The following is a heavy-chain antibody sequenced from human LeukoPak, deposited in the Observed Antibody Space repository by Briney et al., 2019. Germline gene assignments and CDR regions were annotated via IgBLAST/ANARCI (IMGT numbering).Heavy chain of an antibody. J-gene: IGHJ1*01. D-gene: IGHD6-13*01. CDR3: ARDYSSSWTPKYFQH. CDR2: INSISNTI. CDR1: GFAFSTYT. V-gene: IGHV3-48*01. Sequence: GGSLRLSCAASGFAFSTYTMNWVRQAPGKGLEWVSYINSISNTIYYANSVKGRFTISRDNAKNSLYLQMNSLRAEDTAVYYCARDYSSSWTPKYFQHWGPGTLVTVSS.